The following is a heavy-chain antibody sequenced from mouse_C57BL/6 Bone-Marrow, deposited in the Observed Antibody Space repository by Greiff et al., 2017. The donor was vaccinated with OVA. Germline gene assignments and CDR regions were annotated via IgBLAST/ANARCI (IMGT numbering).Heavy chain of an antibody. Sequence: EVKLMESGPGLVKPSQSLSLTCSVTGYSITSGYYWNWIRQFPGNKLEWMGYISYDGSNNYNPSLKNRISITRDTSKNQFFLKLNSVTTEDTATYYCARVYYYGSDAMDYWGQGTSVTVSS. V-gene: IGHV3-6*01. CDR2: ISYDGSN. J-gene: IGHJ4*01. CDR3: ARVYYYGSDAMDY. D-gene: IGHD1-1*01. CDR1: GYSITSGYY.